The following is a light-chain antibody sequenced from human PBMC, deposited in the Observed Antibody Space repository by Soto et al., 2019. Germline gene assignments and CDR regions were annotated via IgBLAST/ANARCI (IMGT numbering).Light chain of an antibody. CDR3: QQYHIWYT. CDR2: EAS. J-gene: IGKJ2*01. Sequence: EIVMTQSPATLSVSPGERATLSCRASQSVNSHLAWFQQRPGQAPRLLMYEASTRSTGVPARFSASGSGTEFTLTISGLQSEYFAVYYCQQYHIWYTFGQGTELEIK. V-gene: IGKV3-15*01. CDR1: QSVNSH.